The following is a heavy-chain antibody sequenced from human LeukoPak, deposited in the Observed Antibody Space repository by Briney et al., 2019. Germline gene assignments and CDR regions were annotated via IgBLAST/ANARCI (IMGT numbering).Heavy chain of an antibody. J-gene: IGHJ5*02. CDR1: GFTFSSYS. V-gene: IGHV3-21*01. Sequence: GGSLRLSCAASGFTFSSYSMNWVRQAPGKGLEWVSSISSSSSYIYYADSVRGRFTVSRDNAKNLVFLQMTSLRADDTAVYYCASARSTTWWKHVSIWFDPWGQGTLVTVSS. CDR3: ASARSTTWWKHVSIWFDP. CDR2: ISSSSSYI. D-gene: IGHD2-15*01.